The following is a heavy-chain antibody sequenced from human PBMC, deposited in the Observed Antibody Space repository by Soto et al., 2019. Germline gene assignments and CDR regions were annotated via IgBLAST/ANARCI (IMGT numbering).Heavy chain of an antibody. V-gene: IGHV1-3*05. CDR3: ARVTGYYYVDY. D-gene: IGHD3-9*01. J-gene: IGHJ4*02. CDR1: GYTFTSYA. CDR2: INAGNGNT. Sequence: QVQLVQSGAEEKKPGASVKVSCKASGYTFTSYAMHWVRQATGQRLEWMGWINAGNGNTKYSQKFQGRVTITSDTSASTAYMELSSLRSEDTAVYYCARVTGYYYVDYWGQGTLVTVSS.